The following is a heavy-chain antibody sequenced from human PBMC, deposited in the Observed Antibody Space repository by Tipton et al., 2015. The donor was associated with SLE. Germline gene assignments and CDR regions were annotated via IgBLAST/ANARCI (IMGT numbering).Heavy chain of an antibody. CDR1: GGSISSSSYY. CDR3: ARQLAAGNFDY. Sequence: TLSLTCTVSGGSISSSSYYWGWIRQPPGKGLEWIGSIYYSGSTYYNPPLKSRVTISVDTSKNQFSLKLSSVTAADTAVYYCARQLAAGNFDYWGQGTLVTVSS. CDR2: IYYSGST. D-gene: IGHD6-25*01. V-gene: IGHV4-39*01. J-gene: IGHJ4*02.